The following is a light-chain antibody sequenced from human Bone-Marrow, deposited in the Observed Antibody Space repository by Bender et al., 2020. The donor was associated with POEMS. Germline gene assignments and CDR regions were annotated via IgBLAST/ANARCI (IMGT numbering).Light chain of an antibody. CDR1: SSDVGGSHY. V-gene: IGLV2-11*01. Sequence: QSALTQPPSVSGSPGQSVTISCTGTSSDVGGSHYVSWYQQDPGKAPKVMIYDVSKRPSGVPDRFSASKSGNTASLTISGLQAEDEGDYYCCSYGGSSTWVFGGGTKVTVL. CDR2: DVS. J-gene: IGLJ3*02. CDR3: CSYGGSSTWV.